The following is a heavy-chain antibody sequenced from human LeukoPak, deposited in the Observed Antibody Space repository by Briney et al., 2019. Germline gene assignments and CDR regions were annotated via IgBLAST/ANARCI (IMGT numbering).Heavy chain of an antibody. CDR3: ARGSCSSTSCYRASYYYYYYMDV. J-gene: IGHJ6*03. CDR2: IIPIFGTA. D-gene: IGHD2-2*01. Sequence: SVKVSCKASGGTFSSYAISWVRQVPGQGLEWMGGIIPIFGTANYAQKFQGRVTITTDESTSTAYMELSSLRSEDTAVYYCARGSCSSTSCYRASYYYYYYMDVWGKGTTVTVSS. CDR1: GGTFSSYA. V-gene: IGHV1-69*05.